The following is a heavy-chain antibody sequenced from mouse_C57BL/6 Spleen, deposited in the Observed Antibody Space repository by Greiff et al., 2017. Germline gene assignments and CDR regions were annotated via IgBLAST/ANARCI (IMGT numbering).Heavy chain of an antibody. CDR2: IYPGDGDT. D-gene: IGHD1-1*01. CDR1: GFEFSSSW. Sequence: QVQLQQSGPELVKPGASVKISCKASGFEFSSSWMNWVKQRPGKGLEWIGRIYPGDGDTDYNGKFKGKATLTADKSSSTAYMQLSSLTSEDSAVYFCASCTRFITTVGDYVDYWGQGTTLTVSS. J-gene: IGHJ2*01. V-gene: IGHV1-82*01. CDR3: ASCTRFITTVGDYVDY.